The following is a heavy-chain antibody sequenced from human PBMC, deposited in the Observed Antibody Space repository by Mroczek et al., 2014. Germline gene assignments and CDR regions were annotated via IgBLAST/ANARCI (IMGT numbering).Heavy chain of an antibody. CDR1: GFTFSHHG. CDR2: IGFDGSTK. J-gene: IGHJ4*02. D-gene: IGHD4-17*01. Sequence: QVQLVQSGGGVVQPGTSLRLSCAASGFTFSHHGVHWVRQAPGRGLEWVALIGFDGSTKYYADSVKGRFSISRDNSKNTLYLLMNNVRVEDTAVYYCARDPTLNYGDYLDYWGQGTLVTVSS. CDR3: ARDPTLNYGDYLDY. V-gene: IGHV3-33*01.